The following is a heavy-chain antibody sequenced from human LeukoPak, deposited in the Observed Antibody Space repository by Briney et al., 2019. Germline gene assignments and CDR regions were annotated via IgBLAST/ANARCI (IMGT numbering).Heavy chain of an antibody. Sequence: GRPLRLSCGASGLNFSSYGMHWVRRAPGKGLEWGSHISHDALYKSYGASVKGQFTISRDNSKNTLFLQVSSLRVEDTAVYYCAKEWKWELHLVGGRDCLYGMNVWGQGTTVTVSS. D-gene: IGHD1-26*01. CDR1: GLNFSSYG. CDR3: AKEWKWELHLVGGRDCLYGMNV. CDR2: ISHDALYK. V-gene: IGHV3-30*18. J-gene: IGHJ6*02.